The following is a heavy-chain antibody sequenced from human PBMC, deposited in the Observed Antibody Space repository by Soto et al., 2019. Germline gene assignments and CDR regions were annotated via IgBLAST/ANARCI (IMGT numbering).Heavy chain of an antibody. CDR1: GDSIDNFY. D-gene: IGHD1-1*01. CDR2: IFHSGST. Sequence: VRLQESGPGLVKPSETLSLNCTVSGDSIDNFYWNWIRQTPGKGLQWIGYIFHSGSTYASGTTHYNPSLESRLTISVDTSKNLFSLQLKSVTVADTALYYCARLSLEPTRRWFDTWGQGILVTVSS. J-gene: IGHJ5*02. V-gene: IGHV4-59*01. CDR3: ARLSLEPTRRWFDT.